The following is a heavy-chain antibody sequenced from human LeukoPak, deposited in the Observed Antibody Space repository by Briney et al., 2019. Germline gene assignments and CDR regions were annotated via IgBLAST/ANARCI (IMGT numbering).Heavy chain of an antibody. D-gene: IGHD4/OR15-4a*01. CDR1: GGSISSGGYS. Sequence: SSQTLSLTCAVSGGSISSGGYSRSWIRQPPGTGLEWIGYIYYGGSTYYNPSLRGQFTISVDTSKNQFSLKLSSVTAADTAVYYCARTIDPYYFDYWGQGTLVTVSS. CDR2: IYYGGST. J-gene: IGHJ4*02. CDR3: ARTIDPYYFDY. V-gene: IGHV4-30-4*07.